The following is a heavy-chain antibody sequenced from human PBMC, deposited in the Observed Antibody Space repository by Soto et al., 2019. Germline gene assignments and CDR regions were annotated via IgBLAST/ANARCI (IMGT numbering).Heavy chain of an antibody. J-gene: IGHJ4*02. CDR2: ISYDGSNK. CDR3: AKIHPELDY. V-gene: IGHV3-30*18. CDR1: GFTFSSYG. Sequence: PGGSLRLCCAASGFTFSSYGMHWVRQAPGKGLEWVAVISYDGSNKYYADSVKGRFTISRDNSKNTLYLQMNSLRAEDTAVYYCAKIHPELDYWGQGTLVTVSS.